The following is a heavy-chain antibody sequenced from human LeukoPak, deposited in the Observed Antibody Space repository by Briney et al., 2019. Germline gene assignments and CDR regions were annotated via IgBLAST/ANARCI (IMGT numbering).Heavy chain of an antibody. CDR3: SGSDSSSLG. D-gene: IGHD6-13*01. CDR2: ISYDGSNK. V-gene: IGHV3-30*03. J-gene: IGHJ4*02. CDR1: GFTFSSYS. Sequence: SGGSLRLSCAASGFTFSSYSMNWVRQAPGKGLEWVAVISYDGSNKYYADSVKGRFTISRDNSKNTLYLQMNSLRAEDTAVYYCSGSDSSSLGWGQGTLVTVSS.